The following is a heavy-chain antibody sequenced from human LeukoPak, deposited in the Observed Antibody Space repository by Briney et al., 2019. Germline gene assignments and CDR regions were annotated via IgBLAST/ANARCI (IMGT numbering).Heavy chain of an antibody. J-gene: IGHJ6*02. CDR3: TRHLVVVPAAQVYYYGMDV. CDR1: GFNFRGSA. V-gene: IGHV3-73*01. D-gene: IGHD2-2*01. CDR2: IRSKANSYAT. Sequence: GGSLRLSCAASGFNFRGSAMHWVRQAPGKGLEWVGRIRSKANSYATAYAASVKGRFTISRDDSKNTAYLQMNSLKTEDTAVYYCTRHLVVVPAAQVYYYGMDVWGQGITVTVSS.